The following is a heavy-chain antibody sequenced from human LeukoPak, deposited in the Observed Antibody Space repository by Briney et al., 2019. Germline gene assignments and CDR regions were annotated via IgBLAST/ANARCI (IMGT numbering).Heavy chain of an antibody. Sequence: PGGSLRLSCAASGFTFSNAWMSWVRQAPGKGLEWVAVIWYGGSNKYYADSVKGRFTISRDNSKNTLYLQMNSLRAEDTAVYYCAKNGRATTPPTAPPRYAFDIWGQGTMVTVSS. CDR2: IWYGGSNK. J-gene: IGHJ3*02. CDR3: AKNGRATTPPTAPPRYAFDI. D-gene: IGHD5-12*01. CDR1: GFTFSNAW. V-gene: IGHV3-30*02.